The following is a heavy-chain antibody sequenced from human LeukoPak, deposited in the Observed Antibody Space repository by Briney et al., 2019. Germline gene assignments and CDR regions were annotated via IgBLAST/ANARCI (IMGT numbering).Heavy chain of an antibody. Sequence: GGSLRLSCAAPGFTFSSYWMSWVRQAPGKGLEWVANIKQDGSEKYYVDSVKGRFTISRDNAKNSLYLQMNSLRAEDTAVYYCARDQGPYGDYYFYYWGQGTLVTVSS. CDR1: GFTFSSYW. CDR3: ARDQGPYGDYYFYY. J-gene: IGHJ4*02. CDR2: IKQDGSEK. D-gene: IGHD4-17*01. V-gene: IGHV3-7*01.